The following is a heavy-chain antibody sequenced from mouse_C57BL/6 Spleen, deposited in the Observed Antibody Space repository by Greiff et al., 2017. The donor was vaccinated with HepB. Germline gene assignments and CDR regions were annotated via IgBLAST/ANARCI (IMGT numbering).Heavy chain of an antibody. Sequence: EVKLMESGGGLVKPGGSLKLSCAASGFTFSDYGMHWVRQAPEKGLEWVAYISSGSSTIYYADTVKGRFTISRDNAKNTLFLQMTSLRYEDTAMYYCARDDGYYVAWFAYWGQGTLVTVSA. CDR2: ISSGSSTI. J-gene: IGHJ3*01. CDR1: GFTFSDYG. CDR3: ARDDGYYVAWFAY. V-gene: IGHV5-17*01. D-gene: IGHD2-3*01.